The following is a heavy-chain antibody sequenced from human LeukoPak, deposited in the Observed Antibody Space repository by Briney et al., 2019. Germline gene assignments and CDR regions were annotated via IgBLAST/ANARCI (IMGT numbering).Heavy chain of an antibody. CDR3: ARTPYYYDSSGYYDY. D-gene: IGHD3-22*01. CDR2: ISAYNGNT. CDR1: GYTFTSYG. J-gene: IGHJ4*02. V-gene: IGHV1-18*01. Sequence: ASVKVSCKASGYTFTSYGISWVRQAPGQGLEWMGWISAYNGNTNYAQKLQGRVTMATDTSTSTAYMELRSLRSDDTAVYYCARTPYYYDSSGYYDYWGQGTLVTVSS.